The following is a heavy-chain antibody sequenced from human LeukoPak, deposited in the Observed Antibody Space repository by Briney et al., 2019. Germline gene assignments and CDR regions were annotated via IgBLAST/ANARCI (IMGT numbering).Heavy chain of an antibody. J-gene: IGHJ3*01. CDR3: TTSHRGV. CDR2: IKSKTDGGTT. Sequence: GGSLRLSCAASGVTFSTAWMNWVRQAPGKGLEWVGRIKSKTDGGTTDHAEPVKGRFTISRDDSRNMLYLQMNSLKTEDTAVYYCTTSHRGVWGQGTMVTVSS. V-gene: IGHV3-15*07. CDR1: GVTFSTAW.